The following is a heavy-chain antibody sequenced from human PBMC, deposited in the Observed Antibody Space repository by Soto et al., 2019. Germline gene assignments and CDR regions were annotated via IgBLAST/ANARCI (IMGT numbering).Heavy chain of an antibody. J-gene: IGHJ4*02. V-gene: IGHV3-74*03. CDR1: GFTFSNYW. D-gene: IGHD3-10*01. Sequence: EVQLVESGGGLVQPGGSLILSCAASGFTFSNYWMVWVRQAPRKGLEWVSRIIGDGLYTTYADSVKGRFTISRDNAKKTEYLQMKSLRAEDTAVYYCARGILGSGTANDHWGQGTLVTVSS. CDR2: IIGDGLYT. CDR3: ARGILGSGTANDH.